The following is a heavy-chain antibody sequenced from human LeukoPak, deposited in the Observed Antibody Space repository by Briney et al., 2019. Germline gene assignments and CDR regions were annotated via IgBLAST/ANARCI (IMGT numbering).Heavy chain of an antibody. J-gene: IGHJ4*02. Sequence: GASVKVSCKASGYSFTNYGISWVRQAPGQGPEWMGWISAYNDNAHYAQGLEGRVTMTSETSTRTAYMELRSLRSDDTAVYYCARSTLGIEFDYWGQGSLVTVSS. CDR3: ARSTLGIEFDY. CDR1: GYSFTNYG. D-gene: IGHD7-27*01. CDR2: ISAYNDNA. V-gene: IGHV1-18*01.